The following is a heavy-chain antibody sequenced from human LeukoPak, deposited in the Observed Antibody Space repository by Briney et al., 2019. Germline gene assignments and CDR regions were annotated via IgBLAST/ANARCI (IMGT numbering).Heavy chain of an antibody. V-gene: IGHV3-7*01. Sequence: GGSLRLSCAASGFTFSSYWMSRVRQAPGKGLEWVANIKQDGSEKYYVDSVKGRFTISRDNAKNSLYLQMNSLRAEDTAVYYCARDRGSSWYGAWAGFDYWGQGTLVTVSS. D-gene: IGHD6-13*01. CDR3: ARDRGSSWYGAWAGFDY. CDR2: IKQDGSEK. J-gene: IGHJ4*02. CDR1: GFTFSSYW.